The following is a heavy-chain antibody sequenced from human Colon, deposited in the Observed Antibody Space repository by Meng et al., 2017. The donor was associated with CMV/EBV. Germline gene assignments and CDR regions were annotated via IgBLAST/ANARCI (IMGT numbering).Heavy chain of an antibody. CDR3: ARRSCASVSCYSGWFDP. J-gene: IGHJ5*02. Sequence: GESLKISCAASGFTFSGSAMHWVRQASGKGLEWVGRIRSKANSYATAYAASVKGRFTISRDDSKNTAYLQMNSLKTEDTAVYYCARRSCASVSCYSGWFDPWGQGTLVTVSS. V-gene: IGHV3-73*01. D-gene: IGHD2-2*01. CDR1: GFTFSGSA. CDR2: IRSKANSYAT.